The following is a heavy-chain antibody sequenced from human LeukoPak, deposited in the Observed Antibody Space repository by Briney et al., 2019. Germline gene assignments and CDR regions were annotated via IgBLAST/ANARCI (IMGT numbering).Heavy chain of an antibody. CDR2: ISWNSGSI. CDR1: GFTFDDYA. Sequence: GGSLRLSCAASGFTFDDYAMHWVRQAPGKGLEWVSGISWNSGSIGYADSVKGRFTISRDNAKNSLYLQMNSLRAEDMALYYCAKGFGELLQYEGYYFDYWGQGTLVTVSS. CDR3: AKGFGELLQYEGYYFDY. V-gene: IGHV3-9*03. D-gene: IGHD1-26*01. J-gene: IGHJ4*02.